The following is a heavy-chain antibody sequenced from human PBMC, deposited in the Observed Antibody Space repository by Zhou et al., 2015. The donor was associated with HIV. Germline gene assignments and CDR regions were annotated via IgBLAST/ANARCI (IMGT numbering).Heavy chain of an antibody. CDR3: ARGLYYYGSGSYYPLYSYGMDV. CDR2: IIPIFGTA. J-gene: IGHJ6*02. D-gene: IGHD3-10*01. CDR1: GGTFSSYA. Sequence: QVQLVQSGAEVKKPGSSVKVSCKASGGTFSSYAISWVRQAPGQGLEWMGGIIPIFGTANYAQKFQGRVTITADESTSTAYMELSSLRSEDTAVYYCARGLYYYGSGSYYPLYSYGMDVWGQGTTVTVSS. V-gene: IGHV1-69*01.